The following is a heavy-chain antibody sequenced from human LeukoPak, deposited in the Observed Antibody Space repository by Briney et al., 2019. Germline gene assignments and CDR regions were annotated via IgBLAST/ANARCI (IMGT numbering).Heavy chain of an antibody. J-gene: IGHJ5*02. CDR2: IYYTGST. CDR3: ARLYYYDAGGYPNP. V-gene: IGHV4-39*01. CDR1: GDSITSSTYY. Sequence: SETLSLTCTVSGDSITSSTYYWGRIRQPPGKGLGWIGSIYYTGSTYYNPSLKSRVTISVDTSKNQFSLKLRSVTAADTAVYYCARLYYYDAGGYPNPWGQGTLVTVSS. D-gene: IGHD3-22*01.